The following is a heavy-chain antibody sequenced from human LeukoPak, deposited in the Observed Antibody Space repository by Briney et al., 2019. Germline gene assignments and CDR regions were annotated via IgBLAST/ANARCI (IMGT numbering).Heavy chain of an antibody. D-gene: IGHD2-21*02. CDR3: ARTTSMTASGYDY. J-gene: IGHJ4*02. CDR1: GYTFTNYH. V-gene: IGHV1-8*03. CDR2: INPDTGDK. Sequence: ASVKVSCKASGYTFTNYHINWVRQASGQGLEWMTWINPDTGDKGYARKFQDRVTITTDTSISTAYTELSSLSSEDTAVYFCARTTSMTASGYDYWGQGTLVTVSS.